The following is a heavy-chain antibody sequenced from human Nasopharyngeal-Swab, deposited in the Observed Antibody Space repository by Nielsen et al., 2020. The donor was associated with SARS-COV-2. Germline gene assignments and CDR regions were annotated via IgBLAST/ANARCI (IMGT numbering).Heavy chain of an antibody. J-gene: IGHJ4*02. V-gene: IGHV3-33*01. CDR3: ARDPPSSIVEATSSGDY. D-gene: IGHD1-26*01. CDR2: IWYDGSNK. Sequence: VRQAPGKGLVWVAVIWYDGSNKYYADSVKGRFTISRDNSKNTLYLQMNSLRAEDTAVYYCARDPPSSIVEATSSGDYWGQGTLVTVSS.